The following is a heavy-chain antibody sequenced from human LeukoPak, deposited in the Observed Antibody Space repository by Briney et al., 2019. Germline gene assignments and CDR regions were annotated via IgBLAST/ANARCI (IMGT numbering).Heavy chain of an antibody. D-gene: IGHD4-17*01. V-gene: IGHV3-48*02. J-gene: IGHJ6*02. CDR2: ISSSSSTI. Sequence: PGGSLRLSCAASGFTFSSYSMNWVRQAPGKGLEWVSYISSSSSTIYYADSVKGRFTISRDNAKNSLYLQMNSLRDEDTAVYYCARVPVTTDYYYYGVDVWGQGTTVTVSS. CDR3: ARVPVTTDYYYYGVDV. CDR1: GFTFSSYS.